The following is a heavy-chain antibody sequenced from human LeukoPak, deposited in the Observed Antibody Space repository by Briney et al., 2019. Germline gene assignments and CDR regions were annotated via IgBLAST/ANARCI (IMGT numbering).Heavy chain of an antibody. D-gene: IGHD2-8*01. V-gene: IGHV1-18*01. CDR3: ARELLGHCSDGVCYEVLDY. CDR1: GYTFNKYG. J-gene: IGHJ4*02. Sequence: ASVKVSCKASGYTFNKYGITWVRQAPGQGLEWMGWISAENGNTNYAKKVQGRVTMTTDTSTSTAYMELRSLRSDDTAVYYCARELLGHCSDGVCYEVLDYWGQGTPVTVSS. CDR2: ISAENGNT.